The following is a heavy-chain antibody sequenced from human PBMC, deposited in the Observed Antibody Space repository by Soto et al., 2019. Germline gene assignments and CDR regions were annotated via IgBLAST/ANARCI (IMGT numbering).Heavy chain of an antibody. CDR3: AALAYCGGDCPPSSY. Sequence: WGWIRQPPGKGLEWIGSIYYSGSTYYNPSLKSRVTISVDTSKNQFSLKLSSVTAADTAVYYCAALAYCGGDCPPSSYWGQGTLVTVSS. J-gene: IGHJ4*02. D-gene: IGHD2-21*02. V-gene: IGHV4-39*01. CDR2: IYYSGST.